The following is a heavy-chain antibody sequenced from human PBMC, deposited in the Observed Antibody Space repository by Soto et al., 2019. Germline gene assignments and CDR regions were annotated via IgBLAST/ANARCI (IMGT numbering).Heavy chain of an antibody. CDR3: ARVSSGWHDAFDI. Sequence: QVQLVQSGAEVKKPGASVKVSCKASGYTFTSYYMHWVRQSPGQGLEWMGIINPSGGSTSYAQKFQGRVTMTRDTSTSTVYMELSSLRSEDTAVYYCARVSSGWHDAFDIWGQGTMVTVSS. J-gene: IGHJ3*02. CDR1: GYTFTSYY. CDR2: INPSGGST. V-gene: IGHV1-46*01. D-gene: IGHD6-19*01.